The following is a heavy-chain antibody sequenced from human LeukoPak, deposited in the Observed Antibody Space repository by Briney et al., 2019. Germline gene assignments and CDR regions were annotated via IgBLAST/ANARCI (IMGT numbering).Heavy chain of an antibody. V-gene: IGHV3-21*01. J-gene: IGHJ3*02. CDR3: ARGRHNSGSFDAFDI. D-gene: IGHD3-10*01. Sequence: GSLRLSCAASGITFNKYSMNWVRQAPGKGVEWVSSISTSSIYIYYADSVKGRFTISRDNAKNSLYLQMNSLRVEDTAVYYCARGRHNSGSFDAFDIWGQGTMVTVSS. CDR1: GITFNKYS. CDR2: ISTSSIYI.